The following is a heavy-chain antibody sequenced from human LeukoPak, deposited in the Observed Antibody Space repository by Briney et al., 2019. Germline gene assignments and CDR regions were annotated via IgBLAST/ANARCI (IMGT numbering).Heavy chain of an antibody. D-gene: IGHD2-2*01. J-gene: IGHJ4*02. CDR1: GGSISSSSYY. CDR2: IYYSGST. CDR3: ARSVPHYCSSTSCPID. V-gene: IGHV4-39*01. Sequence: SETLSFTCTVSGGSISSSSYYWGWIRQPPGKGLEWIGSIYYSGSTYYNPSLKSRVTISVDTSKNQFSLKLSSVTAADTAVYYRARSVPHYCSSTSCPIDWGQGTLVTVSS.